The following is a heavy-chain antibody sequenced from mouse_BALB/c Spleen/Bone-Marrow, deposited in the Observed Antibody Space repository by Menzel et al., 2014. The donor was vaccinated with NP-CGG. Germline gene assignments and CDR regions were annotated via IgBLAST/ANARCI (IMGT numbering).Heavy chain of an antibody. D-gene: IGHD2-10*02. CDR3: AKGEYAKRYYAMDY. V-gene: IGHV2-3*01. Sequence: VQLQQSGPGLVSPSQSLSIPCTVSGFSLTSYGLSWVRQSPGKGLEWLGVIWGDGSTNYHSALISRLSISKDNSKSQLCLKLNSLQTDDTATYYCAKGEYAKRYYAMDYWGQGTSVTVSS. CDR2: IWGDGST. J-gene: IGHJ4*01. CDR1: GFSLTSYG.